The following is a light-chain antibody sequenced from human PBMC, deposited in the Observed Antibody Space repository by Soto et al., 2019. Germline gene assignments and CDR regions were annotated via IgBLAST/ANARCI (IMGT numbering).Light chain of an antibody. CDR2: GAS. CDR3: QQYGSSPRT. CDR1: QSVSSSY. Sequence: ELVMTQSPATLSVSPVERATLSWRASQSVSSSYLAWYQQKPGQAPRLLIYGASSRATGIPDRFSGSGSGTDFTLTISRLEPEDFAVYYCQQYGSSPRTFGQGTKVDI. V-gene: IGKV3-20*01. J-gene: IGKJ1*01.